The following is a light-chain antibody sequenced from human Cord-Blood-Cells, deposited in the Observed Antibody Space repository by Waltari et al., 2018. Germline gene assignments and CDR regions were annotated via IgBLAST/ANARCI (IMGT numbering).Light chain of an antibody. J-gene: IGKJ1*01. CDR1: QSVLYSSNNKNY. CDR3: QQYYSTRT. V-gene: IGKV4-1*01. CDR2: WAS. Sequence: DIVMTQSPDSLAVFLGERATINCKSSQSVLYSSNNKNYLAWYQQKPGQPPKLLIYWASTRESGVPDRFSGSGSGTDFTLNISSLQAEDVAVYYCQQYYSTRTFGQGTKVEIK.